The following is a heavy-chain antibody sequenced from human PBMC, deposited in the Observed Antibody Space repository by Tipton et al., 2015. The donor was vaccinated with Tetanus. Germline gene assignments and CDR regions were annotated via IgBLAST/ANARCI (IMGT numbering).Heavy chain of an antibody. CDR1: GVSISGGRYY. D-gene: IGHD1-26*01. J-gene: IGHJ4*02. V-gene: IGHV4-31*02. Sequence: LRLSCSVSGVSISGGRYYWSWNRQRPGKGLEWIGDIYSSGSTYTDPSLKGRVTISVDTSKNQFSLRVNSVTAADTAVYYCARDQARGARGWNYFDFWGLGTLVTVSS. CDR2: IYSSGST. CDR3: ARDQARGARGWNYFDF.